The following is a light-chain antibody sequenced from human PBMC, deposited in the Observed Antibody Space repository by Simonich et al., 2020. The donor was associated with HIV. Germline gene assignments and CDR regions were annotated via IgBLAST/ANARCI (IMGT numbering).Light chain of an antibody. CDR1: QSVSSY. J-gene: IGKJ2*01. CDR3: QQLNSYPYT. V-gene: IGKV3-11*01. Sequence: DIVLTQSPATLSLSPGERGTLSCRASQSVSSYLAWYQQKPGQAPRLLIYDASNRATGIPARFSGSGSGTDFTLTISSLQPEDFATYYCQQLNSYPYTFGQGTKLEIK. CDR2: DAS.